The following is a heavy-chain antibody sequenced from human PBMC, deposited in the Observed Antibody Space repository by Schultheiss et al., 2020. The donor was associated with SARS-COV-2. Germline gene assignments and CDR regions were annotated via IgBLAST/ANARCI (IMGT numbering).Heavy chain of an antibody. D-gene: IGHD2-2*01. Sequence: GGSLGLSCAASGFTFSSYGMHWVRQAPGKGLEWVAVIWYDGSNKYYADSVKGRFTISRDNSKNTLYLQMNSLRAEDTAVYYCARSTRYYYYYGMDVWGQGTTVTVSS. J-gene: IGHJ6*02. CDR3: ARSTRYYYYYGMDV. CDR2: IWYDGSNK. CDR1: GFTFSSYG. V-gene: IGHV3-33*01.